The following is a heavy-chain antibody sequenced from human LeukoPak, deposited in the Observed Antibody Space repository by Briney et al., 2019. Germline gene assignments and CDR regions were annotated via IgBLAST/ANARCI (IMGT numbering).Heavy chain of an antibody. V-gene: IGHV1-2*02. CDR2: INPNSGGT. CDR1: GYTFTGYY. J-gene: IGHJ4*02. Sequence: GASVKVSCKASGYTFTGYYMHWVRQAPGQGLEWVGWINPNSGGTNYAQKFQGRVTMTRDTSIRTAYMELSRLRSDDTAVYYCARVWDTAMVKDYWGQGTLVTVSS. D-gene: IGHD5-18*01. CDR3: ARVWDTAMVKDY.